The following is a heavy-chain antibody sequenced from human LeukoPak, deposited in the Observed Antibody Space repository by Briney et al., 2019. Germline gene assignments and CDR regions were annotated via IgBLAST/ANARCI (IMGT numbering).Heavy chain of an antibody. Sequence: PGASLRLSCAASGFTFSSYAMSWVRQAPGKGLEWVSVISGRGGSTYYADSVKGRFIISRDNSKNTLYLQITSLRVEDTAVYYCSKDLYDFWSGYYPIDYWGQGTLVTVSS. CDR3: SKDLYDFWSGYYPIDY. J-gene: IGHJ4*02. CDR1: GFTFSSYA. V-gene: IGHV3-23*01. CDR2: ISGRGGST. D-gene: IGHD3/OR15-3a*01.